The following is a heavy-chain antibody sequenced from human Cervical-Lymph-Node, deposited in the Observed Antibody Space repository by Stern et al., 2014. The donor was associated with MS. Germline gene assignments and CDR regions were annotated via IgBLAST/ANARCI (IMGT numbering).Heavy chain of an antibody. J-gene: IGHJ4*02. V-gene: IGHV1-18*01. Sequence: VQLVESGAEVKKPGASVKVSCKTSGYTFSSYGISWVRQAPGQGLEGMGWISTYNGNANYAQKLHGRVTVTTDTYTTTVYMELRSLRSDDTAVYYCAREAYTSGSDYWGQGTLVTVSS. CDR3: AREAYTSGSDY. D-gene: IGHD6-19*01. CDR1: GYTFSSYG. CDR2: ISTYNGNA.